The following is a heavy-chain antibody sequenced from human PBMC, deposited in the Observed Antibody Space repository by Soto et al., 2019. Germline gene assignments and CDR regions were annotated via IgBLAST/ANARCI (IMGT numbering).Heavy chain of an antibody. V-gene: IGHV4-31*03. CDR1: GGSIRSPNFS. D-gene: IGHD3-10*01. J-gene: IGHJ4*02. CDR3: TRDAPLWFGELSQ. CDR2: IYYNGTT. Sequence: TLSLTCTVVGGSIRSPNFSWSWIRQHPGKGPEWIGNIYYNGTTTYSPSLESRLTISLDPSKNQFSLTLKSVTAADTAVYYCTRDAPLWFGELSQWGQGTQVTVSS.